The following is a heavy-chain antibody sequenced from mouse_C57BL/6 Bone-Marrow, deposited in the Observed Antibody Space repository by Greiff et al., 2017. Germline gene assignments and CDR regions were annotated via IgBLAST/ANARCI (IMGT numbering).Heavy chain of an antibody. D-gene: IGHD1-1*01. CDR2: INPYNGDT. J-gene: IGHJ4*01. CDR1: GYSFTGYF. Sequence: VQLQQSGPELVKPGDSVKISCKASGYSFTGYFMNWVMQSHGKSLEWIGRINPYNGDTFYNQKVKGKATLTVDKSSSTAHMELRSLTSEDSAVDYCARDGAVVARDAMDYWGQGTSVTVSS. CDR3: ARDGAVVARDAMDY. V-gene: IGHV1-20*01.